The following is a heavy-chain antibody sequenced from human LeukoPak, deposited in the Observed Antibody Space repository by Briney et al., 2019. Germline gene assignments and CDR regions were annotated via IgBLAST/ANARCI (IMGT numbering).Heavy chain of an antibody. J-gene: IGHJ1*01. D-gene: IGHD6-13*01. Sequence: GGSLRLSCAASGFTFSIYAMSWVRQAPGKGLEWVSAISGSGGSTYYADSVKGRFTISRDNSKNTLYLQMNSLRAEDTAVYYCAKDSGYSSSQSFQHWGQGTLVTVSS. V-gene: IGHV3-23*01. CDR2: ISGSGGST. CDR3: AKDSGYSSSQSFQH. CDR1: GFTFSIYA.